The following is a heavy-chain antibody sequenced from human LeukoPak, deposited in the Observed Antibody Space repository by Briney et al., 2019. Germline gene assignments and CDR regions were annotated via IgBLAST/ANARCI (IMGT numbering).Heavy chain of an antibody. CDR1: GGSFSGYY. CDR2: INHSGST. J-gene: IGHJ4*02. CDR3: ARGPPLRYFDRSYYFDY. Sequence: SETLSLTCAVYGGSFSGYYWSWIRQPPGKGLEWVGEINHSGSTNYNPSLKSRVTISVDTSKNQFSLKLSSVTAADTAVYYCARGPPLRYFDRSYYFDYWGQGTLVTVSS. D-gene: IGHD3-9*01. V-gene: IGHV4-34*01.